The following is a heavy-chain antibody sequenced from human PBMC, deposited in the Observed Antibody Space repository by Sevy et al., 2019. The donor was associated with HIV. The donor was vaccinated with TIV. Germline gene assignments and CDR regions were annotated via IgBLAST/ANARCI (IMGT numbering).Heavy chain of an antibody. CDR3: ARPGAAAGRYYYYYMDV. CDR2: IYYSGST. CDR1: GGSISSSSYY. J-gene: IGHJ6*03. Sequence: SETLSLTCTVSGGSISSSSYYWGWIRQPPGKGLEWIGSIYYSGSTYYNASLKSRVTISVDTSKNQFSLKLSSVTAADTAVYYCARPGAAAGRYYYYYMDVWGKGTTVTVSS. V-gene: IGHV4-39*01. D-gene: IGHD6-13*01.